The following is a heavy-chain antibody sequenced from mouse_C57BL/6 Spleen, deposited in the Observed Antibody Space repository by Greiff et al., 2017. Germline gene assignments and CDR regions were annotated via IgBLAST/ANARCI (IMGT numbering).Heavy chain of an antibody. CDR1: GYTFTSYW. J-gene: IGHJ2*01. V-gene: IGHV1-52*01. CDR2: IDPSDSET. CDR3: ARESYYGSSYGD. D-gene: IGHD1-1*01. Sequence: VQLQQPGAELVRPGSSVKLSCKASGYTFTSYWMHWVKQRPIQGLEWIGNIDPSDSETHYNQKFKDKATLTVDKSSSTAYMQLSSLTSEDSAVYYCARESYYGSSYGDWGQGTTLTVSS.